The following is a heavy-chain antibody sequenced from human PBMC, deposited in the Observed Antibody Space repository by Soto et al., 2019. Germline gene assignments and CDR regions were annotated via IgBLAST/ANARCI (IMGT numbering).Heavy chain of an antibody. CDR2: INAGNGNT. CDR3: GRSGSSNWFDP. CDR1: GYTFTSYA. Sequence: QVQLVQSGAEVKKPGASVKGSCKASGYTFTSYAMHWVRQAPGQRLEWMGWINAGNGNTKYSQKFQGRVTITRDTSASTAYMELSSLRSEDTAVYYCGRSGSSNWFDPWGQGTLVTVSS. J-gene: IGHJ5*02. V-gene: IGHV1-3*01. D-gene: IGHD3-3*01.